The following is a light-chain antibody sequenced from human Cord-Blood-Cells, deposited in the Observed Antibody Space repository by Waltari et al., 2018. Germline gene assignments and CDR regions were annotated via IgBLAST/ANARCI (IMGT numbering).Light chain of an antibody. CDR3: QSYDSSLGGSVV. CDR1: SSNIGAGYD. CDR2: GNS. V-gene: IGLV1-40*01. J-gene: IGLJ2*01. Sequence: QSVLTQPPSVSGAPGQRVTISCTGSSSNIGAGYDVHWYQQLPGTAPKLLTYGNSKRPSGFPDRFSGYKSGTSASLAITGLQAEDAADYYGQSYDSSLGGSVVFGGGTKLTVL.